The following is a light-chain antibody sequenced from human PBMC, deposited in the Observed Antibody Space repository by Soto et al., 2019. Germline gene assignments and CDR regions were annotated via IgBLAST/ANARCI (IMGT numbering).Light chain of an antibody. CDR3: QQYGSSPPWT. J-gene: IGKJ1*01. CDR1: QSVSSSC. CDR2: GAS. Sequence: EIVLTQSPGTLVLSPGERATLSCRASQSVSSSCIARYQQKPGLAPRLLIYGASSRATGIPDRFSGSGSGTDFTLTISRLEPEDFAVYYCQQYGSSPPWTFGQGTKVEIK. V-gene: IGKV3-20*01.